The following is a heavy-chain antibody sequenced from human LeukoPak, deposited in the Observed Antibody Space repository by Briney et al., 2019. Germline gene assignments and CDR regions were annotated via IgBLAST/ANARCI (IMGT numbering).Heavy chain of an antibody. J-gene: IGHJ3*02. Sequence: SETLSLTCTVSGGSISSHSWSWIRQPPGKGLEWIGYIYYSGSTNYNPSLKSRVTISVDTSKNQFSLKLSSVTAADTAVYYCARHHYDILTGYRQAAFDIWGQGTMVTVSS. V-gene: IGHV4-59*11. CDR3: ARHHYDILTGYRQAAFDI. CDR1: GGSISSHS. D-gene: IGHD3-9*01. CDR2: IYYSGST.